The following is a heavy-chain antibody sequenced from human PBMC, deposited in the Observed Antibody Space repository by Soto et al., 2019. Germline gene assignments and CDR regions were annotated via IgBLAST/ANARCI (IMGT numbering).Heavy chain of an antibody. CDR1: GYTFPSYD. J-gene: IGHJ5*02. D-gene: IGHD2-15*01. CDR3: ARDHYCNSAWCYP. Sequence: QVQLVQSGAEVKKPGASVKVSCKASGYTFPSYDINWVLQATGQGLEWMGWMNPNSGNTCYAQKFQGRGTMTMNTSISTTYMELISLRSVYTAVSYGARDHYCNSAWCYPCVQGTLVTVSP. CDR2: MNPNSGNT. V-gene: IGHV1-8*01.